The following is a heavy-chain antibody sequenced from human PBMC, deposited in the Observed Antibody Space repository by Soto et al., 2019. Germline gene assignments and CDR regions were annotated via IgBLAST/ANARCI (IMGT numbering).Heavy chain of an antibody. CDR3: ARGGYCSSTSCYWSAFDI. V-gene: IGHV6-1*01. CDR1: GDSVSSNSAA. CDR2: TYYRSEWYN. J-gene: IGHJ3*02. D-gene: IGHD2-2*01. Sequence: SQTLSLTCAISGDSVSSNSAAWNWIRQSPSRGLEWLGRTYYRSEWYNDYAVSVKSRITINPDTSKNQFSLQLNSVTPEDTAVYYCARGGYCSSTSCYWSAFDIWGQGTMVTVSS.